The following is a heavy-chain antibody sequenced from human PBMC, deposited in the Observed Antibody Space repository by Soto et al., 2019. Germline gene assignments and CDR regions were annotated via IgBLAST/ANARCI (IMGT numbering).Heavy chain of an antibody. Sequence: GXALIISGHGSGYRFTTYWIGWVRPLPGKGLEWMGIIYPGDSETRYSPSFQGQVTISADKSISTAYLQWRSLKASDTAMYYCARQRLEPVAFDYWGQGTPVTFS. CDR2: IYPGDSET. J-gene: IGHJ4*02. CDR3: ARQRLEPVAFDY. CDR1: GYRFTTYW. D-gene: IGHD1-1*01. V-gene: IGHV5-51*01.